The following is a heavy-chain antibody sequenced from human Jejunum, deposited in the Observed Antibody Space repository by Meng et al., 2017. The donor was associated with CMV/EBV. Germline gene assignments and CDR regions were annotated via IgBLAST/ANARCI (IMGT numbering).Heavy chain of an antibody. CDR1: GFTFSNAW. CDR2: IKSKTDGGTT. Sequence: VQLVESGGGLVKPGGSLRLSCAASGFTFSNAWMSWVRQAPGKGLEWIGRIKSKTDGGTTDYAAPVKGRFTISRDDSKNTLYLQMNSLKTEDTAVYYCTTRAGKVGYFDYWGQGTLVTVSS. D-gene: IGHD3-10*01. CDR3: TTRAGKVGYFDY. V-gene: IGHV3-15*01. J-gene: IGHJ4*02.